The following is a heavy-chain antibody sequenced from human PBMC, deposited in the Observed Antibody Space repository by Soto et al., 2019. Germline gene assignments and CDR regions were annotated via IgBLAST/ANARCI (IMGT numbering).Heavy chain of an antibody. D-gene: IGHD6-13*01. Sequence: ASVKVSCKASGYTFTGYYMHWVRQAPGQGLEWMGWINPNSGGTNYAQKFQGWVTMTRDTSISTAYMELSRLRSDDTAVYYCARGLSSSWPHGDNWFDPWGQGTLVTVSS. J-gene: IGHJ5*02. V-gene: IGHV1-2*04. CDR3: ARGLSSSWPHGDNWFDP. CDR1: GYTFTGYY. CDR2: INPNSGGT.